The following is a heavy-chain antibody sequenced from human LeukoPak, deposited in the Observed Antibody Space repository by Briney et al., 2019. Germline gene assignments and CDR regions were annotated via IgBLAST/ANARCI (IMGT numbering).Heavy chain of an antibody. D-gene: IGHD4/OR15-4a*01. Sequence: SETLSLTCAVXGGSLXGDXXSWXXXPXGXGLEWIGETNHSGSTNYNPSXKGRVTISVDTSXNQFSLKLSSVTAADTAVYYCARXXVWXCDWGKDAFDIWGQGTMVTVSS. J-gene: IGHJ3*02. CDR2: TNHSGST. CDR3: ARXXVWXCDWGKDAFDI. CDR1: GGSLXGDX. V-gene: IGHV4-34*01.